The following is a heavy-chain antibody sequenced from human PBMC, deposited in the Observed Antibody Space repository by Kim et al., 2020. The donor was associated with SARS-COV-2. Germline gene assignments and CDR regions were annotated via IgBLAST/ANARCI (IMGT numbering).Heavy chain of an antibody. J-gene: IGHJ6*02. V-gene: IGHV3-66*01. D-gene: IGHD4-17*01. Sequence: GGSLRLSCAASGFTVSSNYMSWVRQAPGKGLEWVSVSYSGGSTYYEDSVKGRFTISRENSKNTLYLQMHSLRAEDTAVYYCARDRSRLRGGLGMDVWGQGTTVTVSS. CDR2: SYSGGST. CDR3: ARDRSRLRGGLGMDV. CDR1: GFTVSSNY.